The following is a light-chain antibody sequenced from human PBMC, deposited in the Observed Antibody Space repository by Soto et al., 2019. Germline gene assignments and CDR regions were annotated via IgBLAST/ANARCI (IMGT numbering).Light chain of an antibody. CDR3: QQYGSSSYT. CDR2: GAS. Sequence: DIVLTQSTGTLSLSPRERATLSCRASQSVSRSYLAWYQQKPGQAPRILIYGASSRTTGIPDRFSGSGSGTDFTLTISRLEPEDCAEYYCQQYGSSSYTCGQGTRLEIK. J-gene: IGKJ2*01. CDR1: QSVSRSY. V-gene: IGKV3-20*01.